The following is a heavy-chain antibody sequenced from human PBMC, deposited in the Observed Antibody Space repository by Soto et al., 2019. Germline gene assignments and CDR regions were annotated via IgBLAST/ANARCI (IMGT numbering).Heavy chain of an antibody. CDR2: INPNDGST. CDR1: GYIFTNFY. V-gene: IGHV1-46*03. CDR3: TRGRASVDY. Sequence: QVQLVQPGAEVKKPGASVKFSCKASGYIFTNFYIHWVRQAPGQWLEWIGIINPNDGSTNYAQHFQGSGTLTRDPVTITVYIVLSSLRSEDTAVYYCTRGRASVDYWGQGPLITVSS. J-gene: IGHJ4*02.